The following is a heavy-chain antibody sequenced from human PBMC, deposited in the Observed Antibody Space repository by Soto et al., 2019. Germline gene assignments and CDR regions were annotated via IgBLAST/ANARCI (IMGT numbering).Heavy chain of an antibody. CDR1: GYAFTGCY. Sequence: GVSVEVCCKASGYAFTGCYRRWVRQAPGQGLEWMGWINPNSGGTNYAQKFQGWVTMTRDTSISTAYMELSRLRSDDTAVYYCARDLDSSSSDYWGQGTLVTVSS. J-gene: IGHJ4*02. V-gene: IGHV1-2*04. CDR3: ARDLDSSSSDY. D-gene: IGHD6-13*01. CDR2: INPNSGGT.